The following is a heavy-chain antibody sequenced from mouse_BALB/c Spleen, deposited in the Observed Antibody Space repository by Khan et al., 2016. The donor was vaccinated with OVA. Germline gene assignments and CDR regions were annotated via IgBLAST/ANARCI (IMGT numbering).Heavy chain of an antibody. CDR3: ARGDGYYEDAMDY. CDR2: IWAGGST. D-gene: IGHD2-3*01. CDR1: GFSLTSYG. V-gene: IGHV2-9*02. Sequence: VQLQESGPGLVAPSQSLSITCTVSGFSLTSYGIHWVRQPPGKGLEWLGVIWAGGSTNYNSALMYRLSISKDNSKSQVFLKMNSLQTDDTAMYYCARGDGYYEDAMDYWGQGTSVTVSS. J-gene: IGHJ4*01.